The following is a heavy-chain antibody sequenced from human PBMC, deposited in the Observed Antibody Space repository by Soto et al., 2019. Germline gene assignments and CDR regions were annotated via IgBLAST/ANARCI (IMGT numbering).Heavy chain of an antibody. V-gene: IGHV3-7*05. CDR1: GFTFSSYW. J-gene: IGHJ4*02. CDR3: ARRGYYYDSSGYYGLGFFDY. Sequence: GGSLRLSCAASGFTFSSYWMSWVRQAPGKGLEWVANIKQDGSEKYYVDSVKGRFTISRDNAKNSLYLQMNSLRAEDTAVYYFARRGYYYDSSGYYGLGFFDYWGQGTLVTVSS. D-gene: IGHD3-22*01. CDR2: IKQDGSEK.